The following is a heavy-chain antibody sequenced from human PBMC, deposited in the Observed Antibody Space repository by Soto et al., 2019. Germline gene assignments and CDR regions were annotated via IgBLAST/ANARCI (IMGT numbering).Heavy chain of an antibody. Sequence: ETLSLTGTGSGGSISSYYWSWIRQPPGKGLEWIGYIYYSGSTNYNPSLKSRVTISVDTSKNQFSLKLSSVTAADTAVYYCATGPEESTKYYFDYWGQGTLVTVSS. CDR2: IYYSGST. D-gene: IGHD1-1*01. V-gene: IGHV4-59*01. J-gene: IGHJ4*02. CDR1: GGSISSYY. CDR3: ATGPEESTKYYFDY.